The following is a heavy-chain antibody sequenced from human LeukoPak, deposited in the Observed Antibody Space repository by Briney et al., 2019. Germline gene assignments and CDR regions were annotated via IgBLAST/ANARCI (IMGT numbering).Heavy chain of an antibody. CDR3: VRNGDYYRLDY. D-gene: IGHD3-22*01. J-gene: IGHJ4*02. Sequence: GGSLRLSCTASGFTFSSYWMSWVRQAPGKGPEWVANIRGDGNEKQFEDSVKGRFTISRDNAKNSVFLQMNNLRAEDTAVFYCVRNGDYYRLDYWGQGTLVTVSS. CDR2: IRGDGNEK. V-gene: IGHV3-7*01. CDR1: GFTFSSYW.